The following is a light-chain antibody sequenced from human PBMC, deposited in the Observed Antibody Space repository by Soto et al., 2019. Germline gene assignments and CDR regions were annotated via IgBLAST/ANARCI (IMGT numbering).Light chain of an antibody. V-gene: IGKV3-20*01. CDR3: QTEGDARFT. J-gene: IGKJ3*01. Sequence: EIVLTQSPGTLSLSPGERATLSCRAIQRVSSSLLAWYQQKPGQAPRPLIAAASSRATGIPDRCSGSGSGTDFPLTIRRLEPEECAGYSCQTEGDARFTFGPGPKV. CDR1: QRVSSSL. CDR2: AAS.